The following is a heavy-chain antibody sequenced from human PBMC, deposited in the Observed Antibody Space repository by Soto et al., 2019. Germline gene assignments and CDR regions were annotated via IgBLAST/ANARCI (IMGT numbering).Heavy chain of an antibody. Sequence: PSETLSLTCSVSGGSISSGDYYWNWIRQPPGKGLEWIGHIYYSGSTYYNSSLKSRVTISLDTSKNQFSLKLSSVTAADTAVYYCARGGWKLFDYWGQGTLVTVSS. V-gene: IGHV4-30-4*01. CDR3: ARGGWKLFDY. CDR1: GGSISSGDYY. D-gene: IGHD6-19*01. CDR2: IYYSGST. J-gene: IGHJ4*02.